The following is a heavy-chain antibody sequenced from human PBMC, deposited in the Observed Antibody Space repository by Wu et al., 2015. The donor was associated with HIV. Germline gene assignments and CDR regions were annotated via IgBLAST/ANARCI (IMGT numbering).Heavy chain of an antibody. V-gene: IGHV1-69-2*01. J-gene: IGHJ4*02. CDR3: ATSNGPFGSHYYDSSGFLVY. CDR1: GYTFTDYY. D-gene: IGHD3-22*01. CDR2: VDPEDGET. Sequence: EVQLVQSGAEVKKPGATVKISCKVSGYTFTDYYMHWVQQAPGKGLEWMGLVDPEDGETIYAEKFQGRVTITADTSTDTAYMELSSLRSEDTAVYYCATSNGPFGSHYYDSSGFLVYWGQGTLVTVSS.